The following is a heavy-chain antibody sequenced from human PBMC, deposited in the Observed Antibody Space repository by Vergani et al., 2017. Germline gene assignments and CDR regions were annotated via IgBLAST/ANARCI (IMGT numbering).Heavy chain of an antibody. Sequence: QVQLVQSGAEVKKPGASVTVSCKASGYTFTGYYMHWVRQAPGQGLEWMGWINPNSGGTNYAQKFQGRVTMTRDTSISTAYMELSRLRSDDTAVYYCARDMLYYDYVWGSYRPPDYDFDYWGQGTLVTVSS. CDR1: GYTFTGYY. J-gene: IGHJ4*02. V-gene: IGHV1-2*02. CDR2: INPNSGGT. D-gene: IGHD3-16*02. CDR3: ARDMLYYDYVWGSYRPPDYDFDY.